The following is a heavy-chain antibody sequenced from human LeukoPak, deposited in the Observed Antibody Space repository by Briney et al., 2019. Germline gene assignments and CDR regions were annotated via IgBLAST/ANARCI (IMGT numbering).Heavy chain of an antibody. Sequence: PGGSLRLSCTASGFTFGDHAMSWVRQAPGKGLEGVGFIRSKPYGGTTEYAASVKGIFTISRDDSKSIAYLQMNSLKTEDTAVYYCTREEVMITFGGVINYFDYWGQGTLVTVSS. CDR3: TREEVMITFGGVINYFDY. D-gene: IGHD3-16*01. J-gene: IGHJ4*02. CDR2: IRSKPYGGTT. CDR1: GFTFGDHA. V-gene: IGHV3-49*04.